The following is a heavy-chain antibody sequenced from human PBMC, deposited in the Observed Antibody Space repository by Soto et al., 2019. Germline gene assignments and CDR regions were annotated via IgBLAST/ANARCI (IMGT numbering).Heavy chain of an antibody. D-gene: IGHD3-22*01. J-gene: IGHJ3*02. CDR2: ISASGVIT. CDR1: GFTFSSYS. Sequence: GGSLRLSCATSGFTFSSYSITWVRQAPGKGLEWVLAISASGVITYYVDSVKGRFTISRDNSKNTLYLQMNSLRAEDTAVYYCAKEKYYYHSSGLGRAFDICGQGTMVTVSS. CDR3: AKEKYYYHSSGLGRAFDI. V-gene: IGHV3-23*01.